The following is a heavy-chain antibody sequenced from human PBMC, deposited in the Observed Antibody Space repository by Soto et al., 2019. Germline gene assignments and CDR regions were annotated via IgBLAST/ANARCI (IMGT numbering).Heavy chain of an antibody. V-gene: IGHV4-34*01. CDR1: GGSFSGYY. Sequence: PSEPLSLTCAVYGGSFSGYYWSWIRQPPGKGLEWIGEINHSGSTNYNPSLKSRVTISVDTSKNQFSLKLSSVTAADTAVYYCARGPKYYDFWSGPNWFDPWGQGTLVTVSS. J-gene: IGHJ5*02. D-gene: IGHD3-3*01. CDR3: ARGPKYYDFWSGPNWFDP. CDR2: INHSGST.